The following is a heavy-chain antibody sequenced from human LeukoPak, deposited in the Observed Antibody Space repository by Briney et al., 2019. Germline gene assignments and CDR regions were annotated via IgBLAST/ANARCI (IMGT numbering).Heavy chain of an antibody. CDR2: ISGSGGST. CDR3: AKESSGWYYGDYYYYMDV. CDR1: GFTFSSYS. D-gene: IGHD6-19*01. J-gene: IGHJ6*03. Sequence: PGGSLRLSCAASGFTFSSYSMSWVRQAPGKGLEWVSAISGSGGSTYYADSVKGRFTISRDNSKNTLYLQMNSLRAEDTAVYYCAKESSGWYYGDYYYYMDVWGKGTTVTVSS. V-gene: IGHV3-23*01.